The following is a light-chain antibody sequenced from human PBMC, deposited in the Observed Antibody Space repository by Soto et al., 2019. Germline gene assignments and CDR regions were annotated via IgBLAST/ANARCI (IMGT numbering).Light chain of an antibody. CDR2: DAS. CDR3: QQCNNWPT. CDR1: QSVSSF. Sequence: IQLTQITATLSLSQGERVTLSCRASQSVSSFLAWYQQKPGQAPRLLIYDASNRATGIPARFSGSGSGTDFTLTISSLEPEDFAVYYCQQCNNWPTFGGGTIVDIK. V-gene: IGKV3-11*01. J-gene: IGKJ4*01.